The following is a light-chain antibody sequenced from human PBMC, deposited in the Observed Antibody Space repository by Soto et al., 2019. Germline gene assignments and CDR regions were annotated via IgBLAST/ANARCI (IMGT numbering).Light chain of an antibody. Sequence: QCSLTLPGSVSGPRGQSIPITCNGSNNDVGRYSYVSWYQQYPGKVPKLIIYEVRLRPSGISDRFSGSKSGNTASLTISGLQPEDEADYYCASYTTDASRLFGTGTKVTVL. J-gene: IGLJ1*01. CDR3: ASYTTDASRL. CDR1: NNDVGRYSY. CDR2: EVR. V-gene: IGLV2-14*01.